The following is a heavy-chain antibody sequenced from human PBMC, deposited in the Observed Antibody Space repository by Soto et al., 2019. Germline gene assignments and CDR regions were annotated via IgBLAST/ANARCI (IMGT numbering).Heavy chain of an antibody. CDR2: VYYGGST. J-gene: IGHJ6*02. Sequence: SETLSLTCTVSGVSISSSIYYWGWIRQPPGKGLEWIGNVYYGGSTYYNPSLKSRVTISVETSKSQFSLKLSSVTAADTAVYYCAGGDYYHSSGYYFYYYTMDVWGQGTTVTVSS. CDR3: AGGDYYHSSGYYFYYYTMDV. CDR1: GVSISSSIYY. D-gene: IGHD3-22*01. V-gene: IGHV4-39*01.